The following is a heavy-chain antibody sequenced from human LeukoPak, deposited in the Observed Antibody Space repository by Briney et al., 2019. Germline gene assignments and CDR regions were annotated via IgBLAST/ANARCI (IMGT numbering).Heavy chain of an antibody. CDR1: GFTFSSYW. V-gene: IGHV3-7*01. Sequence: PGGSLRLSCAASGFTFSSYWMSWVRQAPGKGLEWVANIKQDGSEKYYVDSVKGRFTVSRDNAKNSVYLQMNSLRAEDTAVYYCARVRQSPQIQLYYYYMDVWGKGTTVTVSS. J-gene: IGHJ6*03. CDR2: IKQDGSEK. D-gene: IGHD5-18*01. CDR3: ARVRQSPQIQLYYYYMDV.